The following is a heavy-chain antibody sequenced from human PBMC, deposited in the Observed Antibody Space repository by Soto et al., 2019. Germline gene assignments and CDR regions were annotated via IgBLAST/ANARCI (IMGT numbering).Heavy chain of an antibody. CDR2: IKSKTDGGTT. D-gene: IGHD3-22*01. J-gene: IGHJ6*02. V-gene: IGHV3-15*07. Sequence: GGSLRLSCAASGFTFSNAWMNWVRQAPGKGLEWVGRIKSKTDGGTTDYAAPVKGRFTISRDDSKNTLYLQMNSLKTEDTAVYYCTTGLSPYDSSGYYYRPYYYYGMDVWGQGTTVTVSS. CDR3: TTGLSPYDSSGYYYRPYYYYGMDV. CDR1: GFTFSNAW.